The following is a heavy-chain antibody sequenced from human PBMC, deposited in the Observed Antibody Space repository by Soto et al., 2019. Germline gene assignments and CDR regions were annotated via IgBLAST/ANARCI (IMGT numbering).Heavy chain of an antibody. CDR2: IYSGGST. J-gene: IGHJ6*02. V-gene: IGHV3-53*01. CDR3: ARVHYDILTGYPYYYYGMDV. D-gene: IGHD3-9*01. CDR1: GLTVSSNY. Sequence: GGSLRLSCAASGLTVSSNYMSWVRQAPGKGLEWVSVIYSGGSTYYADSVKGRFTISRDNSKNTLYLQMNSLRAEDTAVYYCARVHYDILTGYPYYYYGMDVWAQRTTVTVSS.